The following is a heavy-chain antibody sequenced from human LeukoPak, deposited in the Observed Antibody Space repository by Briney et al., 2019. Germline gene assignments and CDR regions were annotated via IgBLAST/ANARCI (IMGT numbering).Heavy chain of an antibody. CDR1: GFTFSDYW. J-gene: IGHJ5*02. CDR3: ARDLTRTSRPNWFDP. D-gene: IGHD6-25*01. CDR2: IKRDGRET. Sequence: GGSLRLSCAASGFTFSDYWMSWVRQAPGKGLEWVANIKRDGRETNYVDSVKGGFTISRDNRAKSLFLQMNSLRAEDTAVYYCARDLTRTSRPNWFDPWGQGTLVTVSS. V-gene: IGHV3-7*01.